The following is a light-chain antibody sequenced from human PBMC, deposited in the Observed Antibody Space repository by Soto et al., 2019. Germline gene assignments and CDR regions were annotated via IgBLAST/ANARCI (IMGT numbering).Light chain of an antibody. V-gene: IGKV1-5*01. CDR3: QHYNSYSEA. CDR1: QSISSW. J-gene: IGKJ1*01. Sequence: DIQMTQSPSTLYSSLGYRFTVSCRASQSISSWLAWYQQKPGKAPKLLIYDASSLESGVPSRFSGSGSGTEFTLTISSLQPDDFATYYCQHYNSYSEAFGQGTKVDIK. CDR2: DAS.